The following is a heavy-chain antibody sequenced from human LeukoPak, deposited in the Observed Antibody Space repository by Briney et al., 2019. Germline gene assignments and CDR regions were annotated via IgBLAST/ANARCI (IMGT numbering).Heavy chain of an antibody. CDR2: INSDGSST. CDR1: GFTFSSYW. CDR3: STGSGHAFDI. J-gene: IGHJ3*02. D-gene: IGHD3-10*01. Sequence: GGSLRLSCAASGFTFSSYWMHWVRQVPGKGLVWVSRINSDGSSTSYADSVKGRFTITRDNAKNTLYVQMNSLRAEDTAVYYCSTGSGHAFDIWGRGTMVTVSS. V-gene: IGHV3-74*01.